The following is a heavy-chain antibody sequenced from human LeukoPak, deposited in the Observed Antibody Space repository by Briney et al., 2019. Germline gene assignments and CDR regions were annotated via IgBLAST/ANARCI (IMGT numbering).Heavy chain of an antibody. V-gene: IGHV3-21*01. CDR3: ARDNRGDYYYYYMDV. D-gene: IGHD2/OR15-2a*01. Sequence: PGGSLRLSCAASGFTFSSYSMNWVRQAPGKGLEWVSSISSSSSYIYYADSVKGRFTISRDNAKNSLYLQMNSLRAEDTAVYYCARDNRGDYYYYYMDVWGKGTTVTVSS. J-gene: IGHJ6*03. CDR2: ISSSSSYI. CDR1: GFTFSSYS.